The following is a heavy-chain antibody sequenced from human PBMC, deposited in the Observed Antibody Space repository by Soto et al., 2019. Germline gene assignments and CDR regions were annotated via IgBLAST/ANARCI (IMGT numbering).Heavy chain of an antibody. J-gene: IGHJ4*02. Sequence: SETLSLTCAVYGGSFSGYYWSWIRQPPGKGLEWIGEINHSGSTNYNPSLKSRVTISVEPSKNQFSLKLSPVTAAATAVYYGARALGHVLWIAELRHFDYWGQGTLVTVSS. CDR2: INHSGST. V-gene: IGHV4-34*01. D-gene: IGHD3-16*01. CDR1: GGSFSGYY. CDR3: ARALGHVLWIAELRHFDY.